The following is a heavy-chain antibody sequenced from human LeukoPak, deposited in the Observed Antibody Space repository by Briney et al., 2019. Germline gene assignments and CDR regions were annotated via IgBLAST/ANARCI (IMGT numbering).Heavy chain of an antibody. V-gene: IGHV3-23*01. D-gene: IGHD3-10*01. Sequence: GGSLRLSCAASGFTFSSHVMSWVRQAPGKGLEWVSGISGSGGSTYYADSVKGRFTISRDNSKNTLYLQMNSLRAEDTAVYYCAKDRSPSGLLLWFGGSDYWGQGTLVIVSS. CDR1: GFTFSSHV. J-gene: IGHJ4*02. CDR3: AKDRSPSGLLLWFGGSDY. CDR2: ISGSGGST.